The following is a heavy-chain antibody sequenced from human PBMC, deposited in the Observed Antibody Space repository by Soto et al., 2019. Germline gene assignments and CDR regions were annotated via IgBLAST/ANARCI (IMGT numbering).Heavy chain of an antibody. J-gene: IGHJ6*02. Sequence: EVQLIESGGGWVQPGTSLRVSCAASGFTFHEYAMLWVRQAPGKGLEWVSGISSDGDTIAYADSVQGRFTVFRDNAKNSLYLQMNSLRAEDTALYYCTKGGYDLIYYFGMDVWGQGTTVTVSS. CDR1: GFTFHEYA. V-gene: IGHV3-9*01. CDR2: ISSDGDTI. D-gene: IGHD5-12*01. CDR3: TKGGYDLIYYFGMDV.